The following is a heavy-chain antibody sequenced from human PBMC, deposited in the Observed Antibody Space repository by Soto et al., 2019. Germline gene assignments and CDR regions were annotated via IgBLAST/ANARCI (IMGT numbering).Heavy chain of an antibody. CDR1: GFTFSNYA. CDR3: AKAGGAAGTVNYFDY. Sequence: GGSLRLSCAASGFTFSNYAINWVRQSPGKGLEWVSVISGSVGSTYYADSVKGRFTITRDNSKNTLYLQRNSQRAEDTAVYYCAKAGGAAGTVNYFDYWGQGTLVTAPQ. J-gene: IGHJ4*02. D-gene: IGHD6-13*01. V-gene: IGHV3-23*01. CDR2: ISGSVGST.